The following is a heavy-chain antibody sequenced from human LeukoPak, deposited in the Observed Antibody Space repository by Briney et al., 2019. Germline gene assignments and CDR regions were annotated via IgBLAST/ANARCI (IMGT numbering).Heavy chain of an antibody. V-gene: IGHV4-30-2*01. J-gene: IGHJ5*02. D-gene: IGHD2-2*01. CDR3: ARYCSSTSCRGGLDP. CDR1: GGSISSGGYS. Sequence: SETLSLTCAVSGGSISSGGYSWSWIRQPPGKGLEWIGYIYHSGSTYYNPSLKSRVTISVDRSKNQFSLKLSSATAADTAVYYCARYCSSTSCRGGLDPWGQGTLVTVSS. CDR2: IYHSGST.